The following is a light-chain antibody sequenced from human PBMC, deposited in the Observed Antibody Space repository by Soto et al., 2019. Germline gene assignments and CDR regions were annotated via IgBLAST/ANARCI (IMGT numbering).Light chain of an antibody. CDR2: GNT. J-gene: IGLJ1*01. CDR1: MRDVGAYNL. Sequence: QSALTQPASVSGSAGQSITISCSGTMRDVGAYNLVSWYQQHPGTAPKLIIVGNTIRPSGVPDRFSASTSGTSASLAITGLQAEDEGDYYCQSYDSTLSARYVFGTGTKVTVL. V-gene: IGLV2-14*03. CDR3: QSYDSTLSARYV.